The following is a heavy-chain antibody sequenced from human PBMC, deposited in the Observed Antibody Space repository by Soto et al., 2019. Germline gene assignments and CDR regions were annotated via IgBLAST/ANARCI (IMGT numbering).Heavy chain of an antibody. D-gene: IGHD3-10*01. Sequence: SVTLSLTCTVSGASMRDYYGSWIRQSPGKGLEHVGSLHYSGGAEYSPSLKSRATISMDTSKNQFSLKLTSVTAADTAIYYCARSGLFFAGVVWGQGILVTVS. CDR1: GASMRDYY. CDR2: LHYSGGA. CDR3: ARSGLFFAGVV. V-gene: IGHV4-59*01. J-gene: IGHJ4*02.